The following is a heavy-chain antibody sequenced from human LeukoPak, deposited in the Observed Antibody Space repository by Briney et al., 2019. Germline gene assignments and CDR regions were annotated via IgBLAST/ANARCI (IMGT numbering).Heavy chain of an antibody. CDR1: GGTFSSYA. CDR2: IIPIFGTA. J-gene: IGHJ4*02. V-gene: IGHV1-69*13. Sequence: VASVKVSCKASGGTFSSYAISWVRQAPGQGLEWMGGIIPIFGTANYAQKFQGRVTITADESTSTAYMELSSLRSEDTAVYYCARERGIAAAGMDFDYWGQGTLVTVSS. D-gene: IGHD6-13*01. CDR3: ARERGIAAAGMDFDY.